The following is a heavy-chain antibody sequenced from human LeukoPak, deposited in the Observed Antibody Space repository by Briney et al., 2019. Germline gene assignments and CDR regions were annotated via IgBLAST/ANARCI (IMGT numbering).Heavy chain of an antibody. CDR1: GFTFSPYS. Sequence: GGSLRLSCAASGFTFSPYSMNCVRQAPGKGLEWVAYISSSSSYIYYADSVKGRFIISRDNAKNSLSLQMNSLRAEDTAIYYCARDPGVPAAPLDYWGQGTLVAVSS. J-gene: IGHJ4*02. CDR3: ARDPGVPAAPLDY. CDR2: ISSSSSYI. D-gene: IGHD2-2*01. V-gene: IGHV3-21*01.